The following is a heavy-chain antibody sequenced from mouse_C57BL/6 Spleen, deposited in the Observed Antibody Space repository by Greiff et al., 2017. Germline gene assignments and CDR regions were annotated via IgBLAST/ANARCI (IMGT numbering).Heavy chain of an antibody. CDR3: ARERGFAY. Sequence: QVQLQQSGAELVKPGASVKLSCKASGYTFTSYWMQWVKQRPGQGLEWIGEIDPSDSNTNYNQKFKGKATLTVDTSSSTAYMQLSSLTSEDSAVYYCARERGFAYWGQGTLVTVSA. CDR2: IDPSDSNT. V-gene: IGHV1-50*01. J-gene: IGHJ3*01. CDR1: GYTFTSYW.